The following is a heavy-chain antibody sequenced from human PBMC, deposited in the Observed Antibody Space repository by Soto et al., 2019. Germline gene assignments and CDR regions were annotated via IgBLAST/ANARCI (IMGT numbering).Heavy chain of an antibody. CDR3: ARGDDEPLRAFDI. V-gene: IGHV6-1*01. J-gene: IGHJ3*02. CDR2: TYYRSKWYN. CDR1: GDSVSSNSAA. Sequence: SQTLSLTCAISGDSVSSNSAAWNWTRQSPSRGLEWLGRTYYRSKWYNDYAVSVKSRITINPDTSKNQFSLQLNSVTPEDTAVYYCARGDDEPLRAFDIWGQGTMVTVSS.